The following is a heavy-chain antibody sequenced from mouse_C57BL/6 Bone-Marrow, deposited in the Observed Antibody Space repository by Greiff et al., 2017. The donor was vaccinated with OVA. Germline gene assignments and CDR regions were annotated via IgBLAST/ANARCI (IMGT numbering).Heavy chain of an antibody. CDR2: IYPGSGNT. J-gene: IGHJ4*01. V-gene: IGHV1-66*01. Sequence: QVQLQQSGPELVKPGASVKISCKASGYSFTSYYIHWVKQRPGQGLEWIGWIYPGSGNTKYNEKFKGKATLTADTSSSTAYMQLSSLTSEDSAVYYCARDYGRLHAMDYWGQGTSVTVSS. D-gene: IGHD1-1*01. CDR3: ARDYGRLHAMDY. CDR1: GYSFTSYY.